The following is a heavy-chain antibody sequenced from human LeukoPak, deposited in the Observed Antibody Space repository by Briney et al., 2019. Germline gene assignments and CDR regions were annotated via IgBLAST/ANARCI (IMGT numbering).Heavy chain of an antibody. CDR2: IKSDGSTT. D-gene: IGHD6-13*01. J-gene: IGHJ5*02. CDR3: ARGTRSWFHNWFDP. CDR1: GFTFSRHW. V-gene: IGHV3-74*03. Sequence: PGGSLRLSCAASGFTFSRHWMHWVRQSPGKGLVWVSRIKSDGSTTTYADSVKGRFTISRDNAKNSLYLQMNSLRAEDTAVYYCARGTRSWFHNWFDPWGQGTLVTVSS.